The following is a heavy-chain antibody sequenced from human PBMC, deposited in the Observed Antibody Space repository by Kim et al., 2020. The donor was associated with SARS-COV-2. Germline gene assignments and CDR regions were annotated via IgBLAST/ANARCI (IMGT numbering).Heavy chain of an antibody. CDR2: IKQDGSEK. D-gene: IGHD6-13*01. CDR1: GFTFSSYW. J-gene: IGHJ6*02. Sequence: GGSLRLSCAASGFTFSSYWMSWVRQAPGKGLEWVANIKQDGSEKYYVDSVKGRFTISRDNAKNSLYLQMNSLRAEDTAVYYCARGYSSSWLYYYYYYYGMDVWGQGTTVTVSS. V-gene: IGHV3-7*01. CDR3: ARGYSSSWLYYYYYYYGMDV.